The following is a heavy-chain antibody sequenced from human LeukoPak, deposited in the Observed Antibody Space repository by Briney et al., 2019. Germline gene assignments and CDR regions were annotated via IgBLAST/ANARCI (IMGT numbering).Heavy chain of an antibody. CDR2: IYHSGST. J-gene: IGHJ4*02. V-gene: IGHV4-34*01. D-gene: IGHD3-10*01. CDR1: GGSFSGYY. CDR3: ARVWWFAEFAFDY. Sequence: SETLSLTCAVYGGSFSGYYWSWIRQPLGKGLEWIGSIYHSGSTHYNPSLNSRVTMSVDTSKNQVSLKLSSVTAADTAVYYCARVWWFAEFAFDYWGQGTLVTVSS.